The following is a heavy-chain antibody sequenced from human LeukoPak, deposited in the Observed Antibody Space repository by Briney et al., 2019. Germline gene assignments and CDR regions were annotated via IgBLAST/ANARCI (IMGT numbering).Heavy chain of an antibody. Sequence: GGSLRLSCAASGFTFSAYAMSWVRQAPGKGLQWVAAIGAGGNSIFYRSSVRGRSTISRDNSKNTLYLEVNRLGDDDTAVYYCVRETIVKAAYFDSWGQGTLVTVSS. J-gene: IGHJ4*02. CDR2: IGAGGNSI. CDR1: GFTFSAYA. CDR3: VRETIVKAAYFDS. D-gene: IGHD2-15*01. V-gene: IGHV3-23*01.